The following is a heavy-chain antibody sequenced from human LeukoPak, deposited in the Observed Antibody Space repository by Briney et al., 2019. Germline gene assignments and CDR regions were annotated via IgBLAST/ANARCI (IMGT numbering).Heavy chain of an antibody. Sequence: ASVKVSCKVSGYTLTELSMHWVRQAPGKGLEWMGGFDPEDGETIYAQKFQGRVTMTEDTSIDTAYMELSSLRSEDTAVYYCATDLWPSASILFDYWGQGTLVTVSS. V-gene: IGHV1-24*01. D-gene: IGHD2/OR15-2a*01. CDR1: GYTLTELS. CDR3: ATDLWPSASILFDY. CDR2: FDPEDGET. J-gene: IGHJ4*02.